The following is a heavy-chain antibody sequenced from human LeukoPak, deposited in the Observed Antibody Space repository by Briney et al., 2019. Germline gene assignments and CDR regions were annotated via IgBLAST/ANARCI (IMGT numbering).Heavy chain of an antibody. J-gene: IGHJ4*02. D-gene: IGHD3-22*01. CDR2: IYASGNT. Sequence: PSETLSLTCTVSGASISSYYWSWIRQPPGQGLEWIGYIYASGNTNSNPSLKSRVTMSVDTSNDQFSLKLSSVTAADTAVYYCARERTLFPGDSSGYFDYWGQGILVTVSS. CDR1: GASISSYY. V-gene: IGHV4-4*07. CDR3: ARERTLFPGDSSGYFDY.